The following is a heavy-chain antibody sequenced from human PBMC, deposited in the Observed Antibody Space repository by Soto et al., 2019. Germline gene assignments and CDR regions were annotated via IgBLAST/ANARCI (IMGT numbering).Heavy chain of an antibody. J-gene: IGHJ4*02. Sequence: SETLSLTCAVYGGSLSGYYWSWFRQPPGKGLEWIGEIIHSGSTNYNPSLKSRVTISGDSSKNHFSLSLNSLTAADTAVYYCARGRDEILTGVFDYWGQGTLVTVSS. V-gene: IGHV4-34*01. CDR3: ARGRDEILTGVFDY. CDR1: GGSLSGYY. D-gene: IGHD3-9*01. CDR2: IIHSGST.